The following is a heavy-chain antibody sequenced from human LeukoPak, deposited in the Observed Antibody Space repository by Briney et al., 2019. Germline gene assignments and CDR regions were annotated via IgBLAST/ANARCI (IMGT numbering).Heavy chain of an antibody. V-gene: IGHV1-18*01. CDR3: ARDLRSTTDFDY. CDR2: ISAYNGNT. J-gene: IGHJ4*02. CDR1: GYTFTSYG. D-gene: IGHD1-1*01. Sequence: ASVKVSCKASGYTFTSYGISWVRQAPGQGPEWMGWISAYNGNTNYAQKLQGRVTMTTDTSTSTAYMELRSLRSDDTAVYYCARDLRSTTDFDYWGQGTLVTVSS.